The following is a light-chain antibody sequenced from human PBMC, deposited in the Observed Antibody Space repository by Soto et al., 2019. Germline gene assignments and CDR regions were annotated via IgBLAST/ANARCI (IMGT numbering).Light chain of an antibody. V-gene: IGKV3-20*01. Sequence: EIVLTQSPGTLSLSPGERATLSCRASQSVNSNYLAWYQRKPGQAPRLLIHGASNRATDIPYRFSASGSGADFTLTITRLEAEDFAVYYCQQYDSTPPTFGQGTKVEVK. CDR2: GAS. J-gene: IGKJ1*01. CDR3: QQYDSTPPT. CDR1: QSVNSNY.